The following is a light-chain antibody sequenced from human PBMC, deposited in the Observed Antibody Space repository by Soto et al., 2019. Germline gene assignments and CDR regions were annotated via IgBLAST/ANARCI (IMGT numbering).Light chain of an antibody. CDR1: QSVSNY. J-gene: IGKJ1*01. V-gene: IGKV3-20*01. CDR3: HQYGGSPQT. CDR2: GAS. Sequence: EIVLTQSPGTLSLSPGERATLSCRASQSVSNYLAWYQRKPGQAPRLLIYGASSRATGIPDRFSGSESGTDFTLTISRLEPEDFAVYYCHQYGGSPQTFGQGTKVEIK.